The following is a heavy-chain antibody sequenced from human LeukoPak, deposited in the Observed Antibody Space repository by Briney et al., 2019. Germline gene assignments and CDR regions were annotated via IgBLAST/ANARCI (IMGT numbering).Heavy chain of an antibody. Sequence: GGSLRLSCAASGFTFSSYAMHWVRQAPGKGLEWVAVISYDGSNKYYADSVKGRFTISRDNSKNTLYLQMNSLGAEDTAVYYCARDLNLIPDYWGQGTLVTVSS. CDR1: GFTFSSYA. CDR2: ISYDGSNK. CDR3: ARDLNLIPDY. V-gene: IGHV3-30*04. J-gene: IGHJ4*02.